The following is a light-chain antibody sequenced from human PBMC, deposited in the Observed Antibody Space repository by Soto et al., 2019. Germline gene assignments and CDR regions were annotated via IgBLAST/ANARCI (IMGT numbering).Light chain of an antibody. V-gene: IGKV3-15*01. Sequence: EIVMTQSPATLSASPGERATLSCRASQSVRSNLAWYQQKPGQAPRLLIYGASTRATGIPARFSGSGSGTEFTLSIGSLQSEDFAVYYCQQYKKWPRTFGHGTKVDIK. CDR3: QQYKKWPRT. J-gene: IGKJ1*01. CDR2: GAS. CDR1: QSVRSN.